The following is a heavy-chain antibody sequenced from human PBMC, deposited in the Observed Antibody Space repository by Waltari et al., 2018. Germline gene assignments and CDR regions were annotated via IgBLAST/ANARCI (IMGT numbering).Heavy chain of an antibody. V-gene: IGHV4-39*07. Sequence: QLQLQESGPGLVKPSETLSLTCPVSGGSISSSSYYWGWIRQPPGKGLEWIGSIYYSGSTYYNPSLKSRVTISVDTSKNQFSLKLSSVTAADTAVYYCARDREVVQGVIDYWGQGTLVTVSS. J-gene: IGHJ4*02. CDR1: GGSISSSSYY. D-gene: IGHD3-10*01. CDR2: IYYSGST. CDR3: ARDREVVQGVIDY.